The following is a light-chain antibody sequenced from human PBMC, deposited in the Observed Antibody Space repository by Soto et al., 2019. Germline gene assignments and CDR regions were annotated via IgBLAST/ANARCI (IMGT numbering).Light chain of an antibody. Sequence: MFLRRSPGPRFWFPGERATLSGGAVKGVPNTFLAGYQQKPGQAPRLLFYGASSRATGVPDRFSGSGSGTDFTLTISRLEPGDFAVYYCQQYGTPLFTFGPGTKVDIK. CDR3: QQYGTPLFT. V-gene: IGKV3-20*01. J-gene: IGKJ3*01. CDR2: GAS. CDR1: KGVPNTF.